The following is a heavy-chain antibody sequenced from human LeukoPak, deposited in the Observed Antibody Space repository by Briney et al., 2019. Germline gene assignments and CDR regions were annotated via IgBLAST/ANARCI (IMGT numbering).Heavy chain of an antibody. CDR2: ISGSGGNT. D-gene: IGHD3-22*01. CDR3: ARDIYYYDSSGYYFPGGSDY. CDR1: GFTFSSYA. V-gene: IGHV3-23*01. J-gene: IGHJ4*02. Sequence: GGSLRLSCAASGFTFSSYAMTWVRQAPGKGLEWVSTISGSGGNTFYADSVKGRFTISRDKSKNTLYLQMNSLRAEDTAVYYCARDIYYYDSSGYYFPGGSDYWGQGTLVTVSS.